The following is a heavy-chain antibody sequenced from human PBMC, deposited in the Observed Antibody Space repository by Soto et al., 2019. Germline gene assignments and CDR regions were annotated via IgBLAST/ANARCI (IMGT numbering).Heavy chain of an antibody. V-gene: IGHV4-59*01. CDR3: ATGRYFDY. D-gene: IGHD1-26*01. J-gene: IGHJ4*02. CDR2: IYYSGST. Sequence: PSETLSLTCTVSGGSISSYYWSWIRQPPGKGLEWIGYIYYSGSTNYNPSLMSRVTISVDTSKNQFSLKLSSVTAADTAVYYCATGRYFDYWGQGTLVTVSS. CDR1: GGSISSYY.